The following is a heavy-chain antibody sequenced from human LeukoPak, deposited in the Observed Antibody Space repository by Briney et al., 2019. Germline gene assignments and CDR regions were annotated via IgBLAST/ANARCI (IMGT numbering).Heavy chain of an antibody. V-gene: IGHV1-8*01. CDR1: GYTFTSYD. Sequence: GASVKVSCKASGYTFTSYDINWVRQATGQGLEWMGWMNPNSGNTGYAQKFQGRVTMTRNTSISTAYMELSSLRSEDTAVYYCARGPVLKKRAMVRGVSNYYFDYWGQGTLVTVSS. D-gene: IGHD3-10*01. CDR3: ARGPVLKKRAMVRGVSNYYFDY. CDR2: MNPNSGNT. J-gene: IGHJ4*02.